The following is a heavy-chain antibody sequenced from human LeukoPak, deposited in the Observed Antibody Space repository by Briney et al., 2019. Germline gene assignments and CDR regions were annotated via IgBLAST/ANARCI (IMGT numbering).Heavy chain of an antibody. CDR1: GFTFSSYW. D-gene: IGHD5-18*01. CDR2: INSDGSST. CDR3: ARGGVYSYRSCDY. J-gene: IGHJ4*02. Sequence: GGSLRLSCAASGFTFSSYWMHWVRQAPGKGLVWVSRINSDGSSTSYADSVKGRLTISRDKAKNTLYVQMNSLRAEDTAVYYCARGGVYSYRSCDYWAQGTLVPVSS. V-gene: IGHV3-74*01.